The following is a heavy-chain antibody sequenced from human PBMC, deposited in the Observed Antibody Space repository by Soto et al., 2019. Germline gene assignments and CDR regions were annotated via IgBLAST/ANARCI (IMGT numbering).Heavy chain of an antibody. CDR3: AKDRKVSSLLGYYYYGMDV. D-gene: IGHD6-13*01. J-gene: IGHJ6*02. CDR2: ISYDGSNK. V-gene: IGHV3-30*18. Sequence: QVQLVESGGGVVQPGRSLRLSCAASGFTFSSYGMHWVRQAPGKGLEWVAVISYDGSNKYYADSVKGRFTISRDNSKNTLYLKMNSLRAEDTAVYYCAKDRKVSSLLGYYYYGMDVWGQGTTVTVSS. CDR1: GFTFSSYG.